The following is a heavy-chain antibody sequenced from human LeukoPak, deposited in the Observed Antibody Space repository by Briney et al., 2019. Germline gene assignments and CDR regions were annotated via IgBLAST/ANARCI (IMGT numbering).Heavy chain of an antibody. Sequence: GGSLRLSCAASGFTFSSYAMSWVRQAPGKGLEWVSAISGSGGSTYYADSVKGRFTISRDNSKNTLYLQMNSLRAEDTAVYYCAKCGQYYYDSSGYYPYYYYYYMDVWGKGTTVTVSS. J-gene: IGHJ6*03. CDR2: ISGSGGST. D-gene: IGHD3-22*01. CDR3: AKCGQYYYDSSGYYPYYYYYYMDV. CDR1: GFTFSSYA. V-gene: IGHV3-23*01.